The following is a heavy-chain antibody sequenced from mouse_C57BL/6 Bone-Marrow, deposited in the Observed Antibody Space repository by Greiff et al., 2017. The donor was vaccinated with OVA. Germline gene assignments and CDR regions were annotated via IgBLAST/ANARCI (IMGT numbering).Heavy chain of an antibody. CDR2: IWWGGAN. J-gene: IGHJ4*01. Sequence: QVTLQESGPGILQPSQTLSLTCYFSGFSLSTFGMGVGWLRPPSGMGLVWLAHIWWGGANYYDPAMKNRLTIYKDTSKNQVFLKIANVDTADTATYYCARMCSYYSNLYYAMDYWGQGTSVTVSA. CDR3: ARMCSYYSNLYYAMDY. CDR1: GFSLSTFGMG. D-gene: IGHD2-5*01. V-gene: IGHV8-8*01.